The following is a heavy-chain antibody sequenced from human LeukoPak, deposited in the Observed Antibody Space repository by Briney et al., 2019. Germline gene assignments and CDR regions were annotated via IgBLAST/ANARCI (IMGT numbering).Heavy chain of an antibody. CDR3: ARRGELLFDY. J-gene: IGHJ4*02. V-gene: IGHV4-39*01. CDR1: GGSISSSSYY. CDR2: IYYSGST. D-gene: IGHD1-26*01. Sequence: SETLSLTCTVSGGSISSSSYYWGWIRQPPGKGLEWIGSIYYSGSTYYNPSLKSRVTISVDTSKNQFSLKLSSVTAADTAVYYCARRGELLFDYWGQGTLVTVSS.